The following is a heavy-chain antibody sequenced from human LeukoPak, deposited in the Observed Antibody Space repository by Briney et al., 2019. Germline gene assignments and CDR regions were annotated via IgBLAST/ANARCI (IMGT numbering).Heavy chain of an antibody. J-gene: IGHJ4*02. CDR1: GGSFSGYY. CDR3: ARGRYSYGYWYFDY. V-gene: IGHV4-34*01. Sequence: SETLSLTCAVYGGSFSGYYWSWIRQPPGKGPEWIGEINHSGSTNYNPSLKSRVTISVDTSKNQFSLKLSSVTAADTAVYYCARGRYSYGYWYFDYWGQGTLLTVSS. CDR2: INHSGST. D-gene: IGHD5-18*01.